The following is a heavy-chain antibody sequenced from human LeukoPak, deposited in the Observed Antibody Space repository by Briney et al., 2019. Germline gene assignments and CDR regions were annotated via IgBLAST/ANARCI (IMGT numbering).Heavy chain of an antibody. D-gene: IGHD5-24*01. CDR3: ARAGRWQQLLGY. J-gene: IGHJ4*02. CDR1: GYTFTSYD. V-gene: IGHV1-8*01. CDR2: MNPNSGNT. Sequence: GASVKVSCTASGYTFTSYDINWVRQATGQGLEWMGWMNPNSGNTGYAQKFQGRVTMTRNTSISTAYMELSSLRSEDTAVYYCARAGRWQQLLGYWGQGTLVTASS.